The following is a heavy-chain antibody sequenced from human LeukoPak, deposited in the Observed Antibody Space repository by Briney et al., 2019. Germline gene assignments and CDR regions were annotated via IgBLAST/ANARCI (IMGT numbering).Heavy chain of an antibody. V-gene: IGHV3-30*02. CDR1: GFTFSSSG. CDR3: AKDMGNDYDILTGYYYYYGMDV. Sequence: GVSLRLSCAASGFTFSSSGMHWVRQAPGKGLEWVAFIRYDGSNKYYADSVKGRFTISRDNSKNTLYLQMNSLRAEDTAVYYCAKDMGNDYDILTGYYYYYGMDVWGQGTTVTVSS. D-gene: IGHD3-9*01. J-gene: IGHJ6*02. CDR2: IRYDGSNK.